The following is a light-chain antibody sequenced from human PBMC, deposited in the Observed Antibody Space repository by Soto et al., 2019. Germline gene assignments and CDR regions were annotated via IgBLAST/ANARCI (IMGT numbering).Light chain of an antibody. J-gene: IGLJ1*01. Sequence: QPVLTQPASVSGSPGQSITISCTGTSSDVGAYEYVSWYQQRPGKAPKYLIYEVRYRPSGVSDRFSGSKSGTTASLTISGLQAEDEADYYCSSYTTTDPYVFGTGTKLTVL. CDR2: EVR. CDR3: SSYTTTDPYV. V-gene: IGLV2-14*01. CDR1: SSDVGAYEY.